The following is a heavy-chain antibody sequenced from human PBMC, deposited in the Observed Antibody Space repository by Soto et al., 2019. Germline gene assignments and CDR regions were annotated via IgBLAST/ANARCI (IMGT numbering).Heavy chain of an antibody. V-gene: IGHV4-59*01. D-gene: IGHD1-26*01. J-gene: IGHJ4*02. CDR2: IYASGSP. CDR3: ARGVGSSPPRY. Sequence: SETRSLTCSISGGSISVYYWSWIRQRPGQGLEWIGYIYASGSPYYNPSLRSRVTISADTSKNQISLKLTSPTAADTAVYYCARGVGSSPPRYWGRGTLVTVSS. CDR1: GGSISVYY.